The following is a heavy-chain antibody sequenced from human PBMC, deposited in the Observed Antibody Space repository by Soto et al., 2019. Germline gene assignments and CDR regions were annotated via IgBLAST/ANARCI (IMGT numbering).Heavy chain of an antibody. Sequence: GGSLRLSCAASGFTFSSYSMNWVRQAPGKGLEWVSSISSSSSYIYYADSVKGRFTISRDNAKNSLYLQMNSLRAEDTAVYYCARDIVVVPAAIHDAFDIWGQGTMVTV. D-gene: IGHD2-2*02. V-gene: IGHV3-21*01. CDR1: GFTFSSYS. CDR3: ARDIVVVPAAIHDAFDI. CDR2: ISSSSSYI. J-gene: IGHJ3*02.